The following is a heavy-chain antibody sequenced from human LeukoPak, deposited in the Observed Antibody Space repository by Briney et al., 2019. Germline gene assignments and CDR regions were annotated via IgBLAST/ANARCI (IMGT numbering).Heavy chain of an antibody. J-gene: IGHJ3*02. V-gene: IGHV4-59*01. CDR2: IYYSGST. Sequence: SETLSLTCTVSGGSISSYYWSWIRQPPGKELEWIGYIYYSGSTNYNPSLKSRVTISVNTSKNQFSLKLSSVTAADTAMYYCARDRTRRSYYDSSGYSGAFDIWGQGTMVTVSS. CDR3: ARDRTRRSYYDSSGYSGAFDI. D-gene: IGHD3-22*01. CDR1: GGSISSYY.